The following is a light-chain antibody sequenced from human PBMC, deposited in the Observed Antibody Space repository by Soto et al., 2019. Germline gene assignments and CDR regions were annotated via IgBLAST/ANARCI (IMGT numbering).Light chain of an antibody. CDR2: EVT. CDR3: SSYTTTSTWV. V-gene: IGLV2-14*03. J-gene: IGLJ3*02. CDR1: SSDVRDYNC. Sequence: QSALTQPASVSGSPGQSITISCTGTSSDVRDYNCVSWYQQHPGKAPKVIIYEVTNRPSGVSARFSGSKSGNTASLPISGLQAADEAEYYCSSYTTTSTWVFGGGTKLTVL.